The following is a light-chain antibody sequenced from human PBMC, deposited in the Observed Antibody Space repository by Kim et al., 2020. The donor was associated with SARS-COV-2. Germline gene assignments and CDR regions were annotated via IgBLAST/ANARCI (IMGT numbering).Light chain of an antibody. CDR3: QSADSSGTLWV. V-gene: IGLV3-25*03. CDR2: KDS. CDR1: ALPKQY. J-gene: IGLJ3*02. Sequence: SYELTQPPSVSVSPGQTARITCSGDALPKQYAYWYQQKPGQAPVLVIYKDSERPSGIPERFSGSSSGTTVTLTISGVQAEDEADYYCQSADSSGTLWVFGGGTQLSFL.